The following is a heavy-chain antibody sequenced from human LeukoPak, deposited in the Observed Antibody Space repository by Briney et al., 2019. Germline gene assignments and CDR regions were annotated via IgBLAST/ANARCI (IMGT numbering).Heavy chain of an antibody. J-gene: IGHJ4*02. D-gene: IGHD3-3*01. Sequence: PSETLSLTCAVSGYSISSGYYWGWIRQPPGKGLEWIGSMFYTGSTYYNPSLKNRLTMSVDTSKNQFSLKLSSVTAADTAVYYCARRKDFWSGLINYWGQGTLVTVSS. V-gene: IGHV4-38-2*01. CDR1: GYSISSGYY. CDR3: ARRKDFWSGLINY. CDR2: MFYTGST.